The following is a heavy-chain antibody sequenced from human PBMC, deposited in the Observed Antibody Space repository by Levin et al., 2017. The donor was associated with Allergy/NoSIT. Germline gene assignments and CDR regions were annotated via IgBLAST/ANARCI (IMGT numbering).Heavy chain of an antibody. CDR1: GFTFDDYA. CDR2: ISWNSGSI. D-gene: IGHD6-19*01. V-gene: IGHV3-9*01. Sequence: PGGSLRLSCAASGFTFDDYAMHWVRQAPGKGLEWVPGISWNSGSIGYADSVKGRFTISRDNAKNSLYLQMNSLRAEDTALYYCAKDYTIAVAGTHHYYYYGMDVWGQGTTVTVSS. CDR3: AKDYTIAVAGTHHYYYYGMDV. J-gene: IGHJ6*02.